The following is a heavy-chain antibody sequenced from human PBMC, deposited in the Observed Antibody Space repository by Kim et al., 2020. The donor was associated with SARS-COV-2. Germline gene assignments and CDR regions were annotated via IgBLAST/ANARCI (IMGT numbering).Heavy chain of an antibody. V-gene: IGHV3-72*01. Sequence: GGSLRLSCAASGFTFSDHYMDWVRQAPGKGLEWVGRTRNKANSYTTEYAASVKGRFTISRDDSKNSLYLQMNSLKTEDTAVYYCAREGLAYFDWLLGHNYYYYYGMDVWGQGTTVTVSS. CDR3: AREGLAYFDWLLGHNYYYYYGMDV. D-gene: IGHD3-9*01. J-gene: IGHJ6*02. CDR1: GFTFSDHY. CDR2: TRNKANSYTT.